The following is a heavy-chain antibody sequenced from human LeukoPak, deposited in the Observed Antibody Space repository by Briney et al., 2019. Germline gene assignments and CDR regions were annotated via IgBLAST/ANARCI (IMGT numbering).Heavy chain of an antibody. Sequence: ASVKVSCKASGYTFSSYGISWVRQAPGQGLEWMGWISAYNGNTNYAQKLQGRVTMTTDTSTSTAYMELRSLRSDDTAVYYCARGEGYYSYKFYDYWGQGTLVTVSS. CDR1: GYTFSSYG. V-gene: IGHV1-18*01. D-gene: IGHD3-22*01. J-gene: IGHJ4*02. CDR2: ISAYNGNT. CDR3: ARGEGYYSYKFYDY.